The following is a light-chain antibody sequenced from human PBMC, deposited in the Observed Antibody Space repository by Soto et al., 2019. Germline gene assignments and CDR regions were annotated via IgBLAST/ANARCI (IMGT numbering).Light chain of an antibody. CDR1: ESVSDN. Sequence: DIVMTQSPATLSVSPGERATLSCRASESVSDNLAWYQQKPGQAPRLLIYGASTRATGIPARFSGSGSGTEFTLTISSLQSEDFAVYSCQQYHHSPPYTFGQGTKLEIK. J-gene: IGKJ2*01. CDR2: GAS. V-gene: IGKV3D-15*01. CDR3: QQYHHSPPYT.